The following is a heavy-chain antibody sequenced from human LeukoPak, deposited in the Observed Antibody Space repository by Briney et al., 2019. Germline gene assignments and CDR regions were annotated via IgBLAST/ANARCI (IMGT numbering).Heavy chain of an antibody. CDR2: IIPIFGTA. Sequence: ASVKVSCKASGGTFSSYAISWVRQAPGQGLEWMGGIIPIFGTANYAQKFQGRVTITADKSTSTAYMELSSLRSEDTAVYYCARGRRLIAAPNYYYYYMDVWGKGTTVTISS. D-gene: IGHD6-13*01. CDR1: GGTFSSYA. J-gene: IGHJ6*03. CDR3: ARGRRLIAAPNYYYYYMDV. V-gene: IGHV1-69*06.